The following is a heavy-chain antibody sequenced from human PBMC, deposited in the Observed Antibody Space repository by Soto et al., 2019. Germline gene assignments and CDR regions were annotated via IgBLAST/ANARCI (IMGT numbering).Heavy chain of an antibody. CDR2: IWYDGSNK. J-gene: IGHJ4*01. V-gene: IGHV3-33*01. CDR1: GFTFSSYG. D-gene: IGHD6-13*01. CDR3: AGHGAAAASYYSDV. Sequence: GGSLRLSCAASGFTFSSYGMHWVRQAPGKGLEWVAVIWYDGSNKYYADSVKGRFTISRDNSKNTLYLQMNSLRAEDTAVYYCAGHGAAAASYYSDVWGQGTLVTVSS.